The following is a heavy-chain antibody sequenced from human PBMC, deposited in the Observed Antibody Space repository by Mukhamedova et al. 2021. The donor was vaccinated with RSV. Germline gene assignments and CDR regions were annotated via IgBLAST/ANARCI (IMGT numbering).Heavy chain of an antibody. CDR1: GFTFNSYA. D-gene: IGHD2-15*01. CDR2: ISATGGNT. CDR3: AKQIGSCGGGSCYFD. J-gene: IGHJ4*03. Sequence: GFTFNSYAMSWVRQVPGKGLEGVAAISATGGNTYYADSVKGRFTISRDNSKNTVYLQMDSLRAEDTDVYYCAKQIGSCGGGSCYFD. V-gene: IGHV3-23*01.